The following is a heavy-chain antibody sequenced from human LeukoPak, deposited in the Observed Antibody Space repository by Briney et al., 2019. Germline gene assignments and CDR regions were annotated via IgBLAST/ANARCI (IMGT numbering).Heavy chain of an antibody. CDR3: ARDQIYCTGGYCYFDY. CDR2: INSDGSST. D-gene: IGHD2-8*02. Sequence: GGSLRLSCAASGFTFSSYWMHSVRQALRKGLVWVSRINSDGSSTSYADSVKGRFTISRDNAKNTLYLQMNSLRAEDTAVYYCARDQIYCTGGYCYFDYWGQGTLVTVSS. V-gene: IGHV3-74*01. CDR1: GFTFSSYW. J-gene: IGHJ4*02.